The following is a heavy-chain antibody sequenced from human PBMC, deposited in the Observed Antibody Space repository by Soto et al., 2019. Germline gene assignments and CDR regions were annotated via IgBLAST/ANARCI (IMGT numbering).Heavy chain of an antibody. CDR3: ASSRYDYVWERYRHDY. D-gene: IGHD3-16*02. CDR1: GGSISSGSYY. V-gene: IGHV4-31*03. J-gene: IGHJ4*02. CDR2: IYYSGST. Sequence: QVQLQESGPGLVKPSQTLSLTCTVSGGSISSGSYYWSWIRQHPGKGLEWIGYIYYSGSTYYNPSLNRRVTISVDTSKDQSSLRLSSVTAADTAVYYCASSRYDYVWERYRHDYWGQGNLVTVSS.